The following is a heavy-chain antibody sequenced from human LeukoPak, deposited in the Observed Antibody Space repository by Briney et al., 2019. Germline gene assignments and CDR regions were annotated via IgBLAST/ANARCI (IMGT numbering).Heavy chain of an antibody. CDR1: GFTFSSHG. V-gene: IGHV3-33*01. Sequence: GGPLRLSCAASGFTFSSHGMHWVRQAPGKGLEGGAVIGYDGSNKFYAESVKGRFTISRDNSKNTLYLQMNSLRAEDTAVYYCARDGTGSNSGWYIHWGQGALVTVSS. D-gene: IGHD6-19*01. J-gene: IGHJ4*02. CDR2: IGYDGSNK. CDR3: ARDGTGSNSGWYIH.